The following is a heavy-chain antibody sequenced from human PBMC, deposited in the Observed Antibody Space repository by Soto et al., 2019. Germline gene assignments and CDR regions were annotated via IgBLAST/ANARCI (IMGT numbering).Heavy chain of an antibody. V-gene: IGHV3-23*01. CDR1: GFIFSSYA. CDR3: AKVSFYDYGDDDFNFDH. CDR2: ISGSGGST. D-gene: IGHD4-17*01. Sequence: EVQLLECGGSLVQPGGSLRLSCAASGFIFSSYAMSWVGQAPEKGVEWVSAISGSGGSTYYADSVKGRFTISRDNSKNTLYLQMNSLRAADSAVYYCAKVSFYDYGDDDFNFDHWGQGTLVNVSS. J-gene: IGHJ4*02.